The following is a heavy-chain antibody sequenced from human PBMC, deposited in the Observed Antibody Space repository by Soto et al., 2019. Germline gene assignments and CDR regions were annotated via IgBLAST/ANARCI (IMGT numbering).Heavy chain of an antibody. CDR1: GLSLNNGRLG. Sequence: QVTLKESGPVLVKPTETLTLTCTFSGLSLNNGRLGVSWIRQPPGKALEWLAHIFSNDDKSYSTSLKSRLTTSKDTSRSQVVLTMPNWDPVDSATYSCAITQELSRPDGFVASFDPGGQGTLVPVSS. J-gene: IGHJ5*02. CDR2: IFSNDDK. V-gene: IGHV2-26*01. CDR3: AITQELSRPDGFVASFDP. D-gene: IGHD1-20*01.